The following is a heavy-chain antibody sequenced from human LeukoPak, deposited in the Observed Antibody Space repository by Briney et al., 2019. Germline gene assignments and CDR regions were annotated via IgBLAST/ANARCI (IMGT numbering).Heavy chain of an antibody. D-gene: IGHD2-2*01. CDR3: ARDAIFDI. J-gene: IGHJ3*02. CDR1: GFTFSDHY. CDR2: TRNKANSYTT. V-gene: IGHV3-72*01. Sequence: GGSLRLSCAASGFTFSDHYMDWVRQAPGKGLEWVGRTRNKANSYTTEYAASVKGRFTISRDDSKNSLYLQMNSLRAEDTAVYYCARDAIFDIWGQGTVVTVSS.